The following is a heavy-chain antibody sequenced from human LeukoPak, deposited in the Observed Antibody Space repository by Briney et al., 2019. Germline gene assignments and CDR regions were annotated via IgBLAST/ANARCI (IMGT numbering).Heavy chain of an antibody. J-gene: IGHJ4*02. V-gene: IGHV4-39*07. Sequence: PSETLSLPCTVSGGSISGSSYYWGWIRQPPGKGLEWIGEINHSGSTNYNPSLKSRVTISVDTSKNQFSLKLSSVTAADTAVYYCTVAAADSDYWGQGTLVTVSS. CDR3: TVAAADSDY. CDR1: GGSISGSSYY. CDR2: INHSGST. D-gene: IGHD6-13*01.